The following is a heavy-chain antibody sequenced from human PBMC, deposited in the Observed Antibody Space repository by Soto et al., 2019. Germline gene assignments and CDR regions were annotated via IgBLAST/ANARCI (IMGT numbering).Heavy chain of an antibody. CDR1: CSYIINHY. D-gene: IGHD2-21*01. CDR3: ARDTYGGGI. J-gene: IGHJ3*02. Sequence: SETLSLTCTNTCSYIINHYWCWIAQPTRKGLEWIGNLSYSGTTNYNPSLQSRVTISVDTSKNQVSLRLSSVTAADTAMYYCARDTYGGGIWGQGTMVT. CDR2: LSYSGTT. V-gene: IGHV4-59*11.